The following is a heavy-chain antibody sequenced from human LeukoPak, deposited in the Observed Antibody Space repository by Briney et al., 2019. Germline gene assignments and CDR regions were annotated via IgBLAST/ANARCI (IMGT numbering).Heavy chain of an antibody. CDR2: IRYDGSNK. D-gene: IGHD3-22*01. CDR1: GFAFSSYG. J-gene: IGHJ6*03. V-gene: IGHV3-30*02. CDR3: AKGGYGYYTTWYYYYMDV. Sequence: GGSLRLSCVASGFAFSSYGMHWVRQAPSKGLEWVAFIRYDGSNKYYADSVRGRFTISRDNSKNTLYLQMNSLRAEDTAVYYCAKGGYGYYTTWYYYYMDVRGKGTTVTVSS.